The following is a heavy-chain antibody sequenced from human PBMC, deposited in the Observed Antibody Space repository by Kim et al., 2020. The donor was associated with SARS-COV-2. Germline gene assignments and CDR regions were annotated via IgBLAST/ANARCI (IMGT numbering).Heavy chain of an antibody. CDR3: ARRTEADPSFDY. CDR1: GGSISSGGYY. J-gene: IGHJ4*02. D-gene: IGHD4-17*01. Sequence: SETLSLTCTVSGGSISSGGYYWSWIRQHPGKGLEWIGYIYYSGSTYYNPSLKSRVTISVDTSKNQFSLKLSSVTAADTAVYYCARRTEADPSFDYWGQGTLVTVSS. CDR2: IYYSGST. V-gene: IGHV4-31*03.